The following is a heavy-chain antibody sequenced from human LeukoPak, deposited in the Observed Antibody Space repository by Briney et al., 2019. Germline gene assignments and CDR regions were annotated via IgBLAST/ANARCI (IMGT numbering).Heavy chain of an antibody. CDR2: INHSGST. D-gene: IGHD3-22*01. CDR3: ARAYYYDSSGYYDAFDI. CDR1: GGSFSGYY. J-gene: IGHJ3*02. Sequence: SETLSLTCAVYGGSFSGYYWSWIRQPPGKGLEWIGEINHSGSTNYNPSLKSRVTISVDTSKNQFSLKLSSVTAADTAVYYCARAYYYDSSGYYDAFDIWGQATMVTVSS. V-gene: IGHV4-34*01.